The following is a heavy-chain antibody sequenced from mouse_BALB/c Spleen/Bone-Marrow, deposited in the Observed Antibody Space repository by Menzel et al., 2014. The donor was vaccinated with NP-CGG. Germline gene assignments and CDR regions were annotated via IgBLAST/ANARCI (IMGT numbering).Heavy chain of an antibody. V-gene: IGHV4-1*02. D-gene: IGHD2-3*01. CDR3: ARLGYYGGFAY. Sequence: GVDFSRYWMGWVRQAPGKGLGWIGEINPDSTTINYTPSLKYKFIISRDNAKNTLYLQMSNVRSEDTALYYCARLGYYGGFAYWGQGTLVTVSA. J-gene: IGHJ3*01. CDR1: GVDFSRYW. CDR2: INPDSTTI.